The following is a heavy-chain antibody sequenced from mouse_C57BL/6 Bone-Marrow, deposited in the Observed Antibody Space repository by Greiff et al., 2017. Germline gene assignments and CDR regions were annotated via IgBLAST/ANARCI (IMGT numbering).Heavy chain of an antibody. CDR3: TPFYYGSSDWYFDV. J-gene: IGHJ1*03. Sequence: VHVKQSGAELVRPGASVKLSCTASGFNIKDDYMHWVKQRPEQGLEWIGWIDPENGDTEYASKFQGKATITAETSSNTAYLQLSSLTSEDTAVYYCTPFYYGSSDWYFDVWGTGTTVTVAS. CDR2: IDPENGDT. CDR1: GFNIKDDY. D-gene: IGHD1-1*01. V-gene: IGHV14-4*01.